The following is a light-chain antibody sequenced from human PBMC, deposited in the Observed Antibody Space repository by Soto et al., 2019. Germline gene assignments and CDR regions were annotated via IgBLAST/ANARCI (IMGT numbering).Light chain of an antibody. V-gene: IGLV2-14*01. CDR1: SSDVGGYNY. J-gene: IGLJ2*01. CDR2: DVS. CDR3: SSYTSSSTYVV. Sequence: QSVLTQPASVSGSPGQSITISCTGTSSDVGGYNYVSWYQQHPGKAPKLMIYDVSNRPSGVSNRFSGSKSGNTASLTISGLQAEEGADYSCSSYTSSSTYVVFGGGTQLPVL.